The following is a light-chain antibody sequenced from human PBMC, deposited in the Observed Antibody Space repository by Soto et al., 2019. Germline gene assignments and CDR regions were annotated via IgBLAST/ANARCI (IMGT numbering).Light chain of an antibody. J-gene: IGKJ1*01. Sequence: DIQMTQSPSSLSASVGDRITITCRASQGISTDLGWYQQKPGNAPKLLIYAASSLQSGVPSRFSGSGSGTEFTLTISSLQPEDFATYYCLQHNSYPWTFCQGTKVEIK. CDR2: AAS. CDR3: LQHNSYPWT. CDR1: QGISTD. V-gene: IGKV1-17*01.